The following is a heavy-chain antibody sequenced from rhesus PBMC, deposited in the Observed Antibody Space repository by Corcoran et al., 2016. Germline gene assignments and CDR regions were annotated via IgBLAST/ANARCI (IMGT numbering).Heavy chain of an antibody. CDR2: IYGSSTST. Sequence: QVQLQESGPGVVKPSETLSLTGAVSGGSISDSYRWSWIRQPPGKGLEWVGYIYGSSTSTNYNPSLKSRVTISKDTSKNQFSLKLSSVTAADTAVYYCARGLAAGLPDYWGQGVLVTVSS. CDR3: ARGLAAGLPDY. V-gene: IGHV4S10*01. CDR1: GGSISDSYR. J-gene: IGHJ4*01. D-gene: IGHD6-13*01.